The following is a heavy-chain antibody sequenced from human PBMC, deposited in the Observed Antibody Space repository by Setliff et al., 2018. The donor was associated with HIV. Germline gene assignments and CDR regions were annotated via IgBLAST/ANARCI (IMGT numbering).Heavy chain of an antibody. D-gene: IGHD3-10*01. Sequence: GESLKISCAVSGFTATDAWMAWARQAPGKGLEWVAHIQKTIYGETTDYATPVKDRFTISRDDSKNTLYLQMDSLKTEDTGVYYCSGHFLGFWGQGTRVTVSS. V-gene: IGHV3-15*01. J-gene: IGHJ4*02. CDR1: GFTATDAW. CDR3: SGHFLGF. CDR2: IQKTIYGETT.